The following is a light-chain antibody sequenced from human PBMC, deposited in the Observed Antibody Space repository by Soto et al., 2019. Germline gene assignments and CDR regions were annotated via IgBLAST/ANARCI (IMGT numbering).Light chain of an antibody. V-gene: IGLV2-14*01. J-gene: IGLJ1*01. Sequence: QSVLTQPASVSGAPGPSITISCTGTSRDVGGYNYVSWYQQHPGKAPKHMIYDVSNRPSGVSNRFSGSKSGNTASLTISGLQAEDEADYYCSSYTSSSTLALYVFGTGTKVTVL. CDR2: DVS. CDR3: SSYTSSSTLALYV. CDR1: SRDVGGYNY.